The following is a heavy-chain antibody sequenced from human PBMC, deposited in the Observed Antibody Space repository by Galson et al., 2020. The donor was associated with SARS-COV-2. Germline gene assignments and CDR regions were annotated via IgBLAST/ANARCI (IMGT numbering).Heavy chain of an antibody. V-gene: IGHV1-18*01. J-gene: IGHJ6*03. Sequence: ASVKVSCKASGYTFTSYGISWVRQAPGQGLEWMGWISAYNGNTNYAQKLQGRVTMTTDTSTSTAYMELRSLRSDDTAVYYCARSYYDSSGYYSYYYYYYYMDVWGKGTTVTVSS. CDR3: ARSYYDSSGYYSYYYYYYYMDV. CDR1: GYTFTSYG. CDR2: ISAYNGNT. D-gene: IGHD3-22*01.